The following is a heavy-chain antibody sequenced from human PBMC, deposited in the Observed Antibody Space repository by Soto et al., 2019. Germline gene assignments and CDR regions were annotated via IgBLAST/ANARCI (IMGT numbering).Heavy chain of an antibody. J-gene: IGHJ4*02. CDR1: GYTFPNYG. Sequence: ASVKVSCKASGYTFPNYGITWVRQAPGQGLEWMGWISAYKTNIKYAQKFKGRVTLTTDTSTTTAYMELRSLRSDDTAIYYCARVLDGSGAYYTDFWGQGTLVTVSS. V-gene: IGHV1-18*01. D-gene: IGHD3-10*01. CDR2: ISAYKTNI. CDR3: ARVLDGSGAYYTDF.